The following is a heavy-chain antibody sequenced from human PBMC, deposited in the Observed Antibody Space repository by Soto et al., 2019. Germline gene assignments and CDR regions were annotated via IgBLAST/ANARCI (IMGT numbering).Heavy chain of an antibody. Sequence: GASVKVSCKASGYTLSSYGIAWVRQAPGQGLEWMGWITTYNGDTNYEQKLQGRATMTTDTATNTAYMELRSLTSDDTAVYYCGRGGGGGGGFYSAFAFWGQGTLVPVSP. J-gene: IGHJ4*02. V-gene: IGHV1-18*01. CDR3: GRGGGGGGGFYSAFAF. D-gene: IGHD2-15*01. CDR1: GYTLSSYG. CDR2: ITTYNGDT.